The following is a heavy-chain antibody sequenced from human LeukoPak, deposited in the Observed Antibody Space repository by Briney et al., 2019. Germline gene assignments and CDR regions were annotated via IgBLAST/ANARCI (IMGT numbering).Heavy chain of an antibody. CDR3: ARDPPDIVVVPAAGGDDY. CDR1: GYTFTSYY. V-gene: IGHV1-46*01. CDR2: INPSGGST. J-gene: IGHJ4*02. D-gene: IGHD2-2*01. Sequence: ASVKVSCKASGYTFTSYYMHWVRQAPGQGLEWMGIINPSGGSTSYAQKFQGRVTITADKSTSTAYMELSSLRSEDTAVYYCARDPPDIVVVPAAGGDDYWGQGTLVTVSS.